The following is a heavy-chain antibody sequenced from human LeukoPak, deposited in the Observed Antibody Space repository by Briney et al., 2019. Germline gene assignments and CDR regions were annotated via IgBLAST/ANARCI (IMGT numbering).Heavy chain of an antibody. CDR3: ARVAVARFDY. Sequence: PSETLSLTCPVSGGSISSSSDYWSWIRQPPGKGLEWIGEINHSGSTNYNPSLKSRVTISVDTSKNQFSLKLSSVTAADTAVYYCARVAVARFDYWGQGTLVTVSS. V-gene: IGHV4-39*07. CDR2: INHSGST. CDR1: GGSISSSSDY. D-gene: IGHD6-19*01. J-gene: IGHJ4*02.